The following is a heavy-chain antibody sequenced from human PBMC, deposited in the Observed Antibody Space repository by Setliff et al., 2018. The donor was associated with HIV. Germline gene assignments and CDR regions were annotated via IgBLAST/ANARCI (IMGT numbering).Heavy chain of an antibody. CDR1: GGSISSGGYY. CDR2: ISYSGGT. D-gene: IGHD1-7*01. V-gene: IGHV4-31*03. J-gene: IGHJ4*02. Sequence: LSLTCTVSGGSISSGGYYWSWIRQHPGKGLEWIGYISYSGGTYYKPSLKSRVTISVDTSKNQLSLKLSSVTAADTAVYYCARVPSIETTLFDSWGQGTLVTVSS. CDR3: ARVPSIETTLFDS.